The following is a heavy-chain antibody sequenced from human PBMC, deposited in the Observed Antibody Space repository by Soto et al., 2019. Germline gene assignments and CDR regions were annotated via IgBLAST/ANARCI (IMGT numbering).Heavy chain of an antibody. CDR3: ARDQDDYGDYYYYGMDV. D-gene: IGHD4-17*01. V-gene: IGHV3-21*01. CDR2: ISSSSSYI. J-gene: IGHJ6*02. Sequence: EVPLVESGGGLVKPGGSLRLSCAASGFTFSSYSMNWVRQAPGKGLEWVSSISSSSSYIYYADSVKGRFTISRDNAKKSLYLQMNSLGAEDTAVYYCARDQDDYGDYYYYGMDVWGQGTTVTVSS. CDR1: GFTFSSYS.